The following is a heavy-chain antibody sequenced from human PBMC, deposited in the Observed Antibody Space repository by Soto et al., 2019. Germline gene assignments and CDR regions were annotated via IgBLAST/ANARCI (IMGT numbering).Heavy chain of an antibody. J-gene: IGHJ5*02. D-gene: IGHD6-13*01. CDR2: ISHSGST. CDR3: VRESAPSGPNYFDT. Sequence: PSETLSLTCAVSGYSISTGGNWAWIRPPPGKGLEWIAYISHSGSTYYNPSLKGRVTVSVDRSKNQFSLKLDSVSAADTAIYYCVRESAPSGPNYFDTWGPGTMVNVSS. CDR1: GYSISTGGN. V-gene: IGHV4-28*03.